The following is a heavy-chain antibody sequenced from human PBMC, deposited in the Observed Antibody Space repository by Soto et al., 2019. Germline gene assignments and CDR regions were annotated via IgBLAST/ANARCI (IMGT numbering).Heavy chain of an antibody. Sequence: PSETLSLTCTVSGGSINAFFWSWVRQPPGKGLESIGYIFYSGSTNYNPSLKSRVTIPLDTSKTQFSLNLTSVTAADTAVYYCATKTGLYYYGLDVWGQGTMVTVSS. CDR3: ATKTGLYYYGLDV. CDR2: IFYSGST. V-gene: IGHV4-59*01. J-gene: IGHJ6*02. CDR1: GGSINAFF.